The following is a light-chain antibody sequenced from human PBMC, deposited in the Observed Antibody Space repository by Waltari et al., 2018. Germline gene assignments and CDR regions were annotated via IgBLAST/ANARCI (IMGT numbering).Light chain of an antibody. CDR2: KSS. CDR1: QSISPW. Sequence: DIQMTQSPSTLSASLGDTVTITCRASQSISPWVAWYQQKPGQAPELLIYKSSTLETGVPSRFRGRGSGAEFTLTITSLQPDDFATYYCQQYSSQTWTFGQGSKV. V-gene: IGKV1-5*03. J-gene: IGKJ1*01. CDR3: QQYSSQTWT.